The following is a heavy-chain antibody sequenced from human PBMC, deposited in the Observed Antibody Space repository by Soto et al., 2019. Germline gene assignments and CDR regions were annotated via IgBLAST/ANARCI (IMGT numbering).Heavy chain of an antibody. D-gene: IGHD2-8*01. CDR3: AKCHYCTNGVCYPYYYGMDV. CDR1: GFTFSSYA. CDR2: ISGSGGST. V-gene: IGHV3-23*01. Sequence: GGSLRLSCAASGFTFSSYAMSWVRQAPGKGLEWVSAISGSGGSTYYADSVKGRFTISRDNSKNTLYLQMNSLRAEDTAVYYCAKCHYCTNGVCYPYYYGMDVWGQGTTVTVSS. J-gene: IGHJ6*02.